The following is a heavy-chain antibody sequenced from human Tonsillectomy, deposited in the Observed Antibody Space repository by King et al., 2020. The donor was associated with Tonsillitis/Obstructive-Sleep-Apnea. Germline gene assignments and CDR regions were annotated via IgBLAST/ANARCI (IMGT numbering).Heavy chain of an antibody. CDR1: GFTFSSYA. J-gene: IGHJ4*02. V-gene: IGHV3-23*04. D-gene: IGHD3-22*01. CDR3: AKESIGVDYYDSSGAIDY. CDR2: ISGSGGST. Sequence: VQLVESGGGLVQPGGSLRLSCAASGFTFSSYAMSWVRQAPGKGLEWVSAISGSGGSTYYADSVKGRFTISRDNSKNTLYLQMNSLRAEDTAVYYCAKESIGVDYYDSSGAIDYWGQGTLVTVSS.